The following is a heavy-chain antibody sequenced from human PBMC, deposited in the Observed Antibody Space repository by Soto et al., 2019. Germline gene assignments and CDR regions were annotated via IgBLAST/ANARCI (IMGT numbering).Heavy chain of an antibody. D-gene: IGHD5-18*01. CDR2: IYPGDSDT. Sequence: PGESLKISCKGSGDTFTSYWIAWVRQMPGKGLEWIGLIYPGDSDTRYSPSFQGKVTISADKSMNTAYLQWRSLKASDTAMYYCATRGNSHAYFDFWGQGTVVTVSS. CDR3: ATRGNSHAYFDF. V-gene: IGHV5-51*01. J-gene: IGHJ4*02. CDR1: GDTFTSYW.